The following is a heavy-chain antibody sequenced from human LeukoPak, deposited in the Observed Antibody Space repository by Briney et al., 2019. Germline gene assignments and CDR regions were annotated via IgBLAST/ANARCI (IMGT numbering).Heavy chain of an antibody. D-gene: IGHD2-2*01. V-gene: IGHV1-2*06. CDR3: ARDLGDIVVVPAATAANINWFDP. J-gene: IGHJ5*02. Sequence: GASVKVSCKASGYTFISHDMHWVRQAPGQGLEWMGRINPNSGGTNYAQKFQGRVTMTRDTSISTAYMELSRLRSDDTAVYYCARDLGDIVVVPAATAANINWFDPWGQGTLVTVSS. CDR1: GYTFISHD. CDR2: INPNSGGT.